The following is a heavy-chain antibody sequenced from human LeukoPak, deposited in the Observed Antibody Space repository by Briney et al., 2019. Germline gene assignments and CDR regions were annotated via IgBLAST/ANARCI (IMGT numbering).Heavy chain of an antibody. CDR3: AKGNSWVDN. CDR2: IMSSGGST. Sequence: GGSLRLSCAASGFTFSTYAMSWVRQAPGEGLEWVSAIMSSGGSTFYADSVRGRFTISRDNSNYTLYLQMNSLRAEDTAIYYCAKGNSWVDNWGQGTLVTVSS. CDR1: GFTFSTYA. D-gene: IGHD5-24*01. J-gene: IGHJ5*02. V-gene: IGHV3-23*01.